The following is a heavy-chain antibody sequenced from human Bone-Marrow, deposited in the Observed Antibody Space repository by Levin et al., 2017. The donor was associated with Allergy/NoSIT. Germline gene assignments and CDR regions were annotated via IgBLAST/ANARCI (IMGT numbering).Heavy chain of an antibody. Sequence: SGPTLVKPTQTLTLTCFFSGFSLSTDGVGVGWIRQPPGKALEWLALIFWDADERYSPSLKSRLTITRDTSKNQVVLTLTDMDAVDTGMYFCARGRLRGRLFGSGAFDVWGQGTTVIVSS. CDR3: ARGRLRGRLFGSGAFDV. V-gene: IGHV2-5*02. CDR1: GFSLSTDGVG. J-gene: IGHJ3*01. D-gene: IGHD1-14*01. CDR2: IFWDADE.